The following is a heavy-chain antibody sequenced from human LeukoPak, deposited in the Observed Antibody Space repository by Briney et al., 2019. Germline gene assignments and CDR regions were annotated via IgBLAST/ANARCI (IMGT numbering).Heavy chain of an antibody. Sequence: PSETLSLTCTVSGGSISSSSYYWGWIRQPPGKGLEWIGSIYYSGSTYYNPSLKSRVTISVDTSKNQFSLKLSSVTAADTAVYYCARDNWNYKDYYYYMDVWGKGTTVTVSS. CDR3: ARDNWNYKDYYYYMDV. J-gene: IGHJ6*03. CDR2: IYYSGST. D-gene: IGHD1-7*01. V-gene: IGHV4-39*07. CDR1: GGSISSSSYY.